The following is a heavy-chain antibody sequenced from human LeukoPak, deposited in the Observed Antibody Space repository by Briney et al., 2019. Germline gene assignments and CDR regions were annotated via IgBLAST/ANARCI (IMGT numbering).Heavy chain of an antibody. V-gene: IGHV1-2*02. J-gene: IGHJ3*02. CDR3: ARGAGAIARAFDI. D-gene: IGHD1-26*01. Sequence: ASVKVSCKASGYTFTGYYMHWVRQAPGQGLEWMGWINGNSGDTNYAQKFQGRVTMTRDTSISTAYLELSGLRSDDTAVYYCARGAGAIARAFDIWGQGTMVTVFS. CDR1: GYTFTGYY. CDR2: INGNSGDT.